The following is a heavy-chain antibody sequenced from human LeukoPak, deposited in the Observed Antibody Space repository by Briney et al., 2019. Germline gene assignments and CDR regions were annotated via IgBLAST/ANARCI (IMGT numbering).Heavy chain of an antibody. CDR1: GGSISSYY. CDR2: IYYSGSA. D-gene: IGHD3-10*01. Sequence: KPSEPLSLTRPVSGGSISSYYWNWIRQSPGKGLEWIGYIYYSGSANYNPSLKSRATISLDTSKNQLSLKLSSVTAADTAVYYCARHPYGSGSSPDYWGQGALVIVSS. J-gene: IGHJ4*02. CDR3: ARHPYGSGSSPDY. V-gene: IGHV4-59*08.